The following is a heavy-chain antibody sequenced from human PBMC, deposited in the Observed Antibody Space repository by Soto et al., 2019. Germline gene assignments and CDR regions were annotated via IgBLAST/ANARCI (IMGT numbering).Heavy chain of an antibody. CDR1: GYSFTSYW. Sequence: GESLKISCKGSGYSFTSYWISWARQMPGKGLEWMGRIDPSDSYTNYSPSFQGHVTISADKSISTAYLQWSSPTASDTAMDYCARLHETSNYYFLAWFDPWGQGTLVTVSS. V-gene: IGHV5-10-1*01. J-gene: IGHJ5*02. CDR2: IDPSDSYT. D-gene: IGHD3-22*01. CDR3: ARLHETSNYYFLAWFDP.